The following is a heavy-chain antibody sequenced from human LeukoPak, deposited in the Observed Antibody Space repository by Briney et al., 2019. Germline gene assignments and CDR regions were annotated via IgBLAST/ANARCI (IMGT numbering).Heavy chain of an antibody. V-gene: IGHV4-38-2*02. CDR1: GYSISSGYY. CDR2: IYYSGST. CDR3: ARPDSSSSWYGNFQH. J-gene: IGHJ1*01. D-gene: IGHD6-13*01. Sequence: SETLSLTCTVSGYSISSGYYWGWIRQPPGKGLEWIGSIYYSGSTYYNPSLKSRVTISVDTSKNQFSLKLSSVTAADTAVYYCARPDSSSSWYGNFQHWGQGTLVTVSS.